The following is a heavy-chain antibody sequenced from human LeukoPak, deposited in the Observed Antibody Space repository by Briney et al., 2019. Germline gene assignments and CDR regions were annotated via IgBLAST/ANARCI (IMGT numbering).Heavy chain of an antibody. CDR1: GYTLTGYY. CDR3: TILGYCTNGVCSNYYYYYMDV. J-gene: IGHJ6*03. V-gene: IGHV1-2*02. D-gene: IGHD2-8*01. CDR2: INPNSGGT. Sequence: ASVKVSCKASGYTLTGYYMHWVRQAPGQGLEWMGWINPNSGGTNYAQKFQGRVTMTRDTSISTAYMELSRLRSDDTAVYYCTILGYCTNGVCSNYYYYYMDVWGKGTTVTVSS.